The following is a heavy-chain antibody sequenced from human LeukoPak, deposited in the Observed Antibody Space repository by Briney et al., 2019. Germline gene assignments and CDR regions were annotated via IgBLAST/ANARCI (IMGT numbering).Heavy chain of an antibody. V-gene: IGHV4-39*01. D-gene: IGHD2-2*01. CDR2: IYYSGST. CDR3: ARWVYCSSTSCNWFDP. Sequence: SETLSLTCTVSGGSISSYYWGWIRQPPGKGLEWIGSIYYSGSTYYNPSLKSRVTISVDTSKNQFSLKLSSVTAADTAVYYCARWVYCSSTSCNWFDPWGQGTLVTVSS. CDR1: GGSISSYY. J-gene: IGHJ5*02.